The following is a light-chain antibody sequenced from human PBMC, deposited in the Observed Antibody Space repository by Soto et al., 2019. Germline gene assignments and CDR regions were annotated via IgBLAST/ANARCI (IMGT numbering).Light chain of an antibody. Sequence: QSALTQPASVSGSPGQSITISGTGTISDVGSYNLVSWYQQHPGKAPKLMIYEGSKRPSGVSNRFSGSKSGNTASLTISGLQAEDEADYYCCSYAGSSTRYVFGTGTKVTVL. CDR2: EGS. CDR1: ISDVGSYNL. J-gene: IGLJ1*01. CDR3: CSYAGSSTRYV. V-gene: IGLV2-23*01.